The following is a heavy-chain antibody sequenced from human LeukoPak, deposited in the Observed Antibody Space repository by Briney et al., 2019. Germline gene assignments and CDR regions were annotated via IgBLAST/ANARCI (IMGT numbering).Heavy chain of an antibody. D-gene: IGHD2-15*01. V-gene: IGHV3-30*03. Sequence: PGGSLRLSCAASGFTFSSFGMHWVRQAPGKGLEWVAVLSYDGSNSYYADSVKGRFTISRDNSKNTLYLQMNSLRAEDTAVYYCARDSRRILPSDWGQGTLVTVSS. CDR3: ARDSRRILPSD. CDR1: GFTFSSFG. CDR2: LSYDGSNS. J-gene: IGHJ4*02.